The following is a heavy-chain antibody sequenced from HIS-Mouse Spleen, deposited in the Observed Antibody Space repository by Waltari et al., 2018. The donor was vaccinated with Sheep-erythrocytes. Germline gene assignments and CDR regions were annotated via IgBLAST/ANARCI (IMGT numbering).Heavy chain of an antibody. D-gene: IGHD3-22*01. CDR2: INHSGST. J-gene: IGHJ3*02. Sequence: QVQLQQWGAGLLKPSETLSLTCAVYGGSFSGYYWSWIRQPPGKGLEWIGEINHSGSTNYNPSLKGRVTISVDTSKNQFSLKLSSVTAADTAVYYCARGLLGYYYDSSGEDDAFDIWGQGTMVTVSS. V-gene: IGHV4-34*01. CDR1: GGSFSGYY. CDR3: ARGLLGYYYDSSGEDDAFDI.